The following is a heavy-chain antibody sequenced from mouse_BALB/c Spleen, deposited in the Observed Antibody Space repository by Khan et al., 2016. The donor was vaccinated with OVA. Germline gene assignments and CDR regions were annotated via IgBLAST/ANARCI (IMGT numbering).Heavy chain of an antibody. CDR2: IWSGGTT. Sequence: QVQLKQSGPGLVQPSQSLSITCTVSGFSLTTYGVHWVRQSPGKGLEWLGVIWSGGTTDYSVAFISRLSITKDNSKSQVFFKMNSLQANDTAIYYCARNYDYDEGLAYWGQGTLDTVSA. CDR1: GFSLTTYG. V-gene: IGHV2-2*02. CDR3: ARNYDYDEGLAY. J-gene: IGHJ3*01. D-gene: IGHD2-4*01.